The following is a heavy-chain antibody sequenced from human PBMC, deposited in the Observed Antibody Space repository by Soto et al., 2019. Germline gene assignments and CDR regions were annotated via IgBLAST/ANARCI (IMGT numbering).Heavy chain of an antibody. V-gene: IGHV4-30-4*01. CDR1: GASISGGDWF. CDR3: ARTVLSDFDY. Sequence: QVQLQESGPGLVKPSQTLSLTCTISGASISGGDWFWSWIRQPPGKGLEWLGYIYHTGSTSYSPPLKSRLLISVDTSKNPVSLQLDSVTAADTAVYFCARTVLSDFDYWGQGIRVAVSS. J-gene: IGHJ4*02. CDR2: IYHTGST.